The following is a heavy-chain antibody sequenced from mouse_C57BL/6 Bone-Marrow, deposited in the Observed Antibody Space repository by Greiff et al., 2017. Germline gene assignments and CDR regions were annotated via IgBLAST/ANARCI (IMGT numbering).Heavy chain of an antibody. CDR3: ALPYGSSWFAN. CDR2: IWWDDDT. D-gene: IGHD1-1*01. J-gene: IGHJ3*01. CDR1: GFSLSTFGMG. Sequence: QVTLKVSGPGILQPSQTLSLTCSFSGFSLSTFGMGVGWLRQPSGKGLEWLANIWWDDDTYYNPALKRRLTISKDTSKNQVFLKIANVETADTATYDCALPYGSSWFANWGQGTLVTVSA. V-gene: IGHV8-8*01.